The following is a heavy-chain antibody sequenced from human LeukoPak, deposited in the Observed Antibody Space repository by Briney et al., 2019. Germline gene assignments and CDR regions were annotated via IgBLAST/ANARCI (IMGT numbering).Heavy chain of an antibody. Sequence: SVKVSCKASGGTFSSYAISWVRQAPGQGLEWMGGIIPIFGTANYAQKFQGRVTITTDESTSTAYMELSNLRSEDTAVYYCAREQTYYYDSSGYSTFDYWGQGTLVTVSS. D-gene: IGHD3-22*01. CDR2: IIPIFGTA. V-gene: IGHV1-69*05. CDR1: GGTFSSYA. J-gene: IGHJ4*02. CDR3: AREQTYYYDSSGYSTFDY.